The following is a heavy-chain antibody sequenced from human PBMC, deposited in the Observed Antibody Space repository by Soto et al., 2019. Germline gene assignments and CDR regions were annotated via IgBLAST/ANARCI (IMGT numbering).Heavy chain of an antibody. D-gene: IGHD3-3*01. CDR1: GYTFTSYD. V-gene: IGHV1-8*01. Sequence: ASVKVSCKASGYTFTSYDINWVRQATGQGLEWMGWMNPNSGNTGYAQKLQGRVTMTRNTSISTAYMELSSLRSEDTAVYYCARVSRITIFGATRYYGMDVWGQGTTVTVSS. CDR3: ARVSRITIFGATRYYGMDV. CDR2: MNPNSGNT. J-gene: IGHJ6*02.